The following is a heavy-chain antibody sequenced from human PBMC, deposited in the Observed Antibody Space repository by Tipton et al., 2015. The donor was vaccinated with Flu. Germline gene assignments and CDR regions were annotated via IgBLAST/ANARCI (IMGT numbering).Heavy chain of an antibody. J-gene: IGHJ5*02. CDR1: RGSVSNKNW. Sequence: TLSLTCTVSRGSVSNKNWWAWVRQAPGQGPEWIGRVYRDGTSNYNLSLRSRATISIDKSKNQFFLRLNSVTAADTAIYCCATFFDSMYGVVIMARLDTWGQGIKVTVPS. CDR2: VYRDGTS. D-gene: IGHD3/OR15-3a*01. CDR3: ATFFDSMYGVVIMARLDT. V-gene: IGHV4-4*01.